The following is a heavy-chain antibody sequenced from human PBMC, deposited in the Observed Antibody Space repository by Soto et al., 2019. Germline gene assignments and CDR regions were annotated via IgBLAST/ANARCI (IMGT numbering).Heavy chain of an antibody. CDR2: ISSSSNTI. J-gene: IGHJ6*01. V-gene: IGHV3-48*02. D-gene: IGHD3-16*01. Sequence: PGGSLRLSCATSGFTFTSYSMNWVRQAPGRGLEWLSYISSSSNTIFYADSVKGRFTISRNSANSSLYLQLTSLRDDDTALYFCVIVVAWGRGPFAFRG. CDR1: GFTFTSYS. CDR3: VIVVAWGRGPFAF.